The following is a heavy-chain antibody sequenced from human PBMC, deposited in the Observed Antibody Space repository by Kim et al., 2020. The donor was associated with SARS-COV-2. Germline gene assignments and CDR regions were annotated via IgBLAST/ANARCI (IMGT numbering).Heavy chain of an antibody. D-gene: IGHD5-18*01. CDR3: ARANVDTAMETSFDY. J-gene: IGHJ4*02. CDR1: GYTFTSYG. Sequence: ASVKVSCKASGYTFTSYGISWVRQAPGQGLEWMGWISAYNGNTNYAQKLQGRVTMTTDTSTSTAYMELRSLRSDDTAVYYCARANVDTAMETSFDYWGQGTLVTVSS. V-gene: IGHV1-18*04. CDR2: ISAYNGNT.